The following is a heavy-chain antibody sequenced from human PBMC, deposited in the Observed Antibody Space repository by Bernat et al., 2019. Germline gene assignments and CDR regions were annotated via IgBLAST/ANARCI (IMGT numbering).Heavy chain of an antibody. J-gene: IGHJ4*02. D-gene: IGHD1-14*01. CDR1: GFTFSSYA. V-gene: IGHV3-30-3*01. Sequence: QVQLVESGGGVVQPGRSLRLSCAASGFTFSSYAMHWVRQAPGKGLEWVAVISYDGSNKYYADSVKGRFTIPRDNSKNTLYLQMNSLRAEDTAVDYCARDNRKEEGYLDYWGQGTLVTVSS. CDR3: ARDNRKEEGYLDY. CDR2: ISYDGSNK.